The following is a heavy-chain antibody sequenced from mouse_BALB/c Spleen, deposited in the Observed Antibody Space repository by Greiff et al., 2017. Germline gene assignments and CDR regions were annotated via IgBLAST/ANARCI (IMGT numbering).Heavy chain of an antibody. Sequence: QVQLKESGAELVRPGVSVKISCKGSGYTFTDYAMHWVKQSHAKSLEWIGVISTYYGDASYNQKFKGKATMTVDKSSSTAYMELARLTSEDSAIYYCARSGGGNYPAWFAYWGQGTLVTVSA. CDR3: ARSGGGNYPAWFAY. V-gene: IGHV1S137*01. CDR2: ISTYYGDA. J-gene: IGHJ3*01. D-gene: IGHD2-1*01. CDR1: GYTFTDYA.